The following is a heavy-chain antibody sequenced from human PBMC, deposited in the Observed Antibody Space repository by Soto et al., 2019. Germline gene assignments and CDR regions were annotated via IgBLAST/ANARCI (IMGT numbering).Heavy chain of an antibody. Sequence: QVQLVQSGAEVKKPGASVKVSCKASGYTFSSYSIHWVRQAPGQRPEWMGWINAGNGNTKYSQKFQDRVTFTRATSASTAYMELSSLRSEHTAVYYCARDDGFLYYDTTGLPRYLEHWGQGTLVTVSS. D-gene: IGHD3-22*01. V-gene: IGHV1-3*01. CDR1: GYTFSSYS. CDR2: INAGNGNT. CDR3: ARDDGFLYYDTTGLPRYLEH. J-gene: IGHJ1*01.